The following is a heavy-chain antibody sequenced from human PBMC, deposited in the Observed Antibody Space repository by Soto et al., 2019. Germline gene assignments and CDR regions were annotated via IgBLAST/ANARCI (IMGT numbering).Heavy chain of an antibody. V-gene: IGHV4-34*01. CDR3: ARADRTLVTSYSLDV. J-gene: IGHJ6*02. D-gene: IGHD2-21*02. CDR2: INHSGTI. CDR1: GGSFSGYY. Sequence: SATRSITGAVYGGSFSGYYWTWIRQPPGKGLEWIGEINHSGTINFNPSLKSRLTISLDTSKKHFSLKLSSVTDADTAAYYCARADRTLVTSYSLDVWGQGTTVTVSS.